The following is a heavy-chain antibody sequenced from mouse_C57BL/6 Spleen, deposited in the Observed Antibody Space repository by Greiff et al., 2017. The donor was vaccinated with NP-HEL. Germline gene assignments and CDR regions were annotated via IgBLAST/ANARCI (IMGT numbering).Heavy chain of an antibody. CDR2: INPSSGYT. J-gene: IGHJ4*01. CDR1: GYTFTSYW. CDR3: ARRHRDTVPYAMDY. Sequence: VQVVESGAELAKPGASVKLSCKASGYTFTSYWMHWVKQRPGQGLEWIGYINPSSGYTKYNQKFKDKATLTADKSSSTAYMQLSSLTYEDSAVYYCARRHRDTVPYAMDYWGQGTSVTVSS. V-gene: IGHV1-7*01. D-gene: IGHD1-1*01.